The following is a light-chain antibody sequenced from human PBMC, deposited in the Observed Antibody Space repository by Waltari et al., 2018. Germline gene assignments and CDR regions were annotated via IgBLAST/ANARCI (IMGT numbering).Light chain of an antibody. CDR1: QDISNK. V-gene: IGKV1-33*01. CDR3: QQYDNLPLT. CDR2: DAS. J-gene: IGKJ4*01. Sequence: DIQMTQSPSSLSASVGDRVTITCQASQDISNKFNWYKQKPGKAPQLLIYDASNLETGVPARFSGSGSGTDFTFTISSLQPEDIATYYCQQYDNLPLTVGGGTKVEIK.